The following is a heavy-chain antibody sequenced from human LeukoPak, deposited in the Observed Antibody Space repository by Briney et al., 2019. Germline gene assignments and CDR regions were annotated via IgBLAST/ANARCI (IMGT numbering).Heavy chain of an antibody. CDR3: ATDIRAVGDSRYFDY. CDR2: IGRRGGDE. Sequence: GGSLRLSCAASGFTFSDYYMSWIRQSPGKGLEWLSYIGRRGGDEHYADSVKGRFTISRDNAESSLYLQMNSLTVEDTAIYYCATDIRAVGDSRYFDYWGQGALVTVSS. CDR1: GFTFSDYY. D-gene: IGHD1-26*01. V-gene: IGHV3-11*01. J-gene: IGHJ4*02.